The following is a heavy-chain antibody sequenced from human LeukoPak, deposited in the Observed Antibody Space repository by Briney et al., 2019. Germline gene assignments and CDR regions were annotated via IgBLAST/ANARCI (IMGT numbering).Heavy chain of an antibody. V-gene: IGHV4-4*07. D-gene: IGHD3-22*01. Sequence: ETLSLTCAVSSASVTSHHWAWIRQPAGKRLEWDLRVHFSGSTNYNPSLRGRVALSLGKSKNELSLTLNSVSAEDTAVYYCARDDSSRDDSGGYHFWGRGVLVTVSS. CDR1: SASVTSHH. CDR2: VHFSGST. CDR3: ARDDSSRDDSGGYHF. J-gene: IGHJ4*02.